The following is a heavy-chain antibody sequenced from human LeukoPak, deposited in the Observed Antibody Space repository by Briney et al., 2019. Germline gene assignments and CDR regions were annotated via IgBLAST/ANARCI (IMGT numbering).Heavy chain of an antibody. D-gene: IGHD1-7*01. J-gene: IGHJ4*02. CDR1: GFTFSSYA. CDR3: ARVGDWNYPTPYFDY. CDR2: ISSNGGST. Sequence: PGGSLRLSCAASGFTFSSYAMHWVRQAPGKGLEYVSAISSNGGSTYYANSVKGRFTISRDNSKNTLYLQMGSLRAEDMAVYYCARVGDWNYPTPYFDYWGQGTLVTVSS. V-gene: IGHV3-64*01.